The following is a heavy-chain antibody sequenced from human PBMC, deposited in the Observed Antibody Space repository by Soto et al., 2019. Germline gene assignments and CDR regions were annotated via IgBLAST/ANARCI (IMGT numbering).Heavy chain of an antibody. Sequence: GGSLRLSCAASGFTVSSNYMSWVRQAPGKGLEWVSVIYSGGSTYYADSVKGRFTISRDNSKNTLYLQMNSLRAEDTAVYYCARSGHCSGGSCYEPSVWYFDYWGQGTLVTVSS. J-gene: IGHJ4*02. CDR2: IYSGGST. CDR1: GFTVSSNY. V-gene: IGHV3-66*01. D-gene: IGHD2-15*01. CDR3: ARSGHCSGGSCYEPSVWYFDY.